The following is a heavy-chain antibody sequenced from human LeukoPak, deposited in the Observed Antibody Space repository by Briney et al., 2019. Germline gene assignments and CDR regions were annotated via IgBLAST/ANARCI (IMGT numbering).Heavy chain of an antibody. V-gene: IGHV3-23*01. Sequence: GGSLRLSCAASGFTFSSYAMSWVRQAPGRGLEWVSAISGSGGSTYYADSVKGRFTISRDNSKNTLYLQMNSLRAEDTAVYYCAKAGIVVVPAATFFDYWGQGTLVTVSS. CDR3: AKAGIVVVPAATFFDY. D-gene: IGHD2-2*01. CDR1: GFTFSSYA. J-gene: IGHJ4*02. CDR2: ISGSGGST.